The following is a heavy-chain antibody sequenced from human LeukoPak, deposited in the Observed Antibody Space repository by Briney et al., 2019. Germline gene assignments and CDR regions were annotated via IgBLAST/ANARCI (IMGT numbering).Heavy chain of an antibody. CDR1: GGSFSGYY. CDR2: INHSGST. J-gene: IGHJ4*02. V-gene: IGHV4-34*01. Sequence: SETLSLTCAVYGGSFSGYYWSWIRQPPGKGLEWIGEINHSGSTNYNPSLKSRVSISVDTSKNQFSLKLSSVTAADTAVYYCVRVVGGIAAAGYFDYWGQGALVTVSS. D-gene: IGHD6-13*01. CDR3: VRVVGGIAAAGYFDY.